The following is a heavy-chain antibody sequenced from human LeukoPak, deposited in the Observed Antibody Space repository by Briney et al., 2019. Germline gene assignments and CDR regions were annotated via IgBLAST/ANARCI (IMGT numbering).Heavy chain of an antibody. V-gene: IGHV4-4*02. CDR3: ARVGRYCSSTSCYTPLGQKKNGFDI. CDR1: GGSISSSNW. CDR2: IYHSGST. J-gene: IGHJ3*02. Sequence: SETLSLTCAVSGGSISSSNWWSWVRPPPGKGLEWIGEIYHSGSTQYNPSLKSRVTISVDKSKNQFSLKPSSVTAADTAVYYCARVGRYCSSTSCYTPLGQKKNGFDIWGQGTMVTVSS. D-gene: IGHD2-2*02.